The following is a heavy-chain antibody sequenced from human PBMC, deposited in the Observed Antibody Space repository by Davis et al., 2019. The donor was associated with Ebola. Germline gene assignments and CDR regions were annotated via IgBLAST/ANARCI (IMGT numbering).Heavy chain of an antibody. D-gene: IGHD5-18*01. J-gene: IGHJ4*02. Sequence: SETLSLTCAVSGGSISSSNWWSWVRQPPGKGLEWIGEINHSGSTNYNPSLKSRVTISVDTSKNQFSLKLSSVTAADTAVYYCARGRRYSYGPLGYWGQGTLVTVSS. V-gene: IGHV4-4*02. CDR1: GGSISSSNW. CDR2: INHSGST. CDR3: ARGRRYSYGPLGY.